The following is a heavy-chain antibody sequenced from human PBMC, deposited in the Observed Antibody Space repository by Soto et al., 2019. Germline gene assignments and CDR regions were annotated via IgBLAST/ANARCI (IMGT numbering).Heavy chain of an antibody. J-gene: IGHJ1*01. D-gene: IGHD4-17*01. Sequence: QVQLVESGGGVVQPGRSLRLSCAASGFTFSSYGMHWVRQAPGKGLEWVAVIWYDGSNKYYADSVKGRFTISRDNSKNTLYLQMNSLRVEDTAVYYCARGGEYGDYAEGGTEYFQHWGQGTLVTVSS. CDR3: ARGGEYGDYAEGGTEYFQH. V-gene: IGHV3-33*01. CDR1: GFTFSSYG. CDR2: IWYDGSNK.